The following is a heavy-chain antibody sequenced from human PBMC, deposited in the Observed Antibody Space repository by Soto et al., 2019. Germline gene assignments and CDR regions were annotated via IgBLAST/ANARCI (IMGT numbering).Heavy chain of an antibody. D-gene: IGHD3-10*01. J-gene: IGHJ4*02. V-gene: IGHV3-30*03. Sequence: ESGGGVVQPGRSLRLSCAASAFTFSTYGMHWVRQAPGKGLEWVALISYDGSNKYYADSVKGRFTISRDNSRNTLFLQMNSLRIEDTAVYYCASPGGYFDYWGQGALVTVSS. CDR2: ISYDGSNK. CDR3: ASPGGYFDY. CDR1: AFTFSTYG.